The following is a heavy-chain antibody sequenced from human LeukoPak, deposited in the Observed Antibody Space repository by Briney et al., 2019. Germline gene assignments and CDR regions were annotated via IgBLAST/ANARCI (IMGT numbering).Heavy chain of an antibody. D-gene: IGHD2-2*01. CDR1: GFTVSSNY. V-gene: IGHV4-34*01. CDR3: ARSRYYYYYYMDV. Sequence: GSLRLSCAASGFTVSSNYMSWIRQPPGKGLEWIGEINYSGSTNYNPSLKSRVTISVDTSKNQFSLKLSSVTAADTAVYYCARSRYYYYYYMDVWGKGTTVTVSS. J-gene: IGHJ6*03. CDR2: INYSGST.